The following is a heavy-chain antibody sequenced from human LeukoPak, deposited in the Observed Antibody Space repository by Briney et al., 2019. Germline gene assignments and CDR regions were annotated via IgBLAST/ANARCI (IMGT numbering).Heavy chain of an antibody. CDR3: AGAENTQYYYGSGSYLIPYYYGMDV. CDR2: ISYDGSNK. J-gene: IGHJ6*04. CDR1: GFTFSSYG. D-gene: IGHD3-10*01. Sequence: GSLRLSCAASGFTFSSYGMHWVRQAPGKGLEWVAVISYDGSNKYYADSVKGRFTISRDNSKNTLYLQMNSLRAEDTAVYYCAGAENTQYYYGSGSYLIPYYYGMDVWGKGTTVTVSS. V-gene: IGHV3-30*03.